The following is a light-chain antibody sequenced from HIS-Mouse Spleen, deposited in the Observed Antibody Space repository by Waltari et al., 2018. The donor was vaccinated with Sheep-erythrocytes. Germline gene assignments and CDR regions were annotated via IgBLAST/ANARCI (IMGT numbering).Light chain of an antibody. Sequence: DIQMTPSPSSLSASVGDRVTITCKASQDISNYLNWYQQKPGKAPKLLIYDASNLETGVPSRFSGSGSGTDFTFTISSLQPEDIATYYCQQYDNLLTFGGGTKVEIK. CDR3: QQYDNLLT. V-gene: IGKV1-33*01. J-gene: IGKJ4*01. CDR1: QDISNY. CDR2: DAS.